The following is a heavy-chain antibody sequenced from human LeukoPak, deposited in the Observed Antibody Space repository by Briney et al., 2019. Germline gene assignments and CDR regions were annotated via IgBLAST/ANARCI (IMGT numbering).Heavy chain of an antibody. CDR3: ARGGNSNAFDM. Sequence: SVKVSCKASGGTFTRYSISWVRLAPGQGLEWMGGINRFFGTPDYARKFQGRLTISRDESTSTAYMELSTLRSEDTAVYFCARGGNSNAFDMWGQGTLVSVSS. CDR1: GGTFTRYS. J-gene: IGHJ3*02. V-gene: IGHV1-69*05. CDR2: INRFFGTP. D-gene: IGHD4-23*01.